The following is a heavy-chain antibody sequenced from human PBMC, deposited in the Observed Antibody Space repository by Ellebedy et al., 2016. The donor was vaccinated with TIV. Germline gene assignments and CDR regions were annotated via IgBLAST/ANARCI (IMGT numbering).Heavy chain of an antibody. V-gene: IGHV1-2*02. CDR2: INPNNGGT. Sequence: ASVKVSXXASGYTFTGYYMHWVRQAPRQGLEWMGWINPNNGGTNSAQKFQGRVTMTRDASISTAYMELSRLRSDDTAVYYCVTRGYSGYDYFDYWGQGTLVTVSS. J-gene: IGHJ4*02. CDR3: VTRGYSGYDYFDY. D-gene: IGHD5-12*01. CDR1: GYTFTGYY.